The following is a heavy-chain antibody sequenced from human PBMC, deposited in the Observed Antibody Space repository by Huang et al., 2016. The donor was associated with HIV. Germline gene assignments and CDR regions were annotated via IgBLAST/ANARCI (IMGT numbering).Heavy chain of an antibody. CDR1: GYAFTSYY. CDR2: INPRDGST. J-gene: IGHJ4*02. CDR3: ARDRDFYDSSGYWGFNYFDY. Sequence: QVQLVQSGAEVKKPGASVKVSCKASGYAFTSYYMHWVRQAPGQGLEWMGIINPRDGSTRYAQKFQGRVTTTRDTSTNTVVMELSSLRSEDTAVYYCARDRDFYDSSGYWGFNYFDYWGQGTLVTVSS. D-gene: IGHD3-22*01. V-gene: IGHV1-46*01.